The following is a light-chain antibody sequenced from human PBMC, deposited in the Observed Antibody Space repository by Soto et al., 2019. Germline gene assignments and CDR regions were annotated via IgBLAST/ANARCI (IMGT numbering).Light chain of an antibody. CDR3: QQFNSHPYT. CDR2: EVS. V-gene: IGKV1-5*03. Sequence: DIQMTQSPSTLSASVGDRVTITCRASRSAGEWLAWYQQKPGKAPTLLIYEVSNLQSGVPSRFSGSGSETEFSLTIDSLQPDDFATYYCQQFNSHPYTFGPGTKVEMK. J-gene: IGKJ2*01. CDR1: RSAGEW.